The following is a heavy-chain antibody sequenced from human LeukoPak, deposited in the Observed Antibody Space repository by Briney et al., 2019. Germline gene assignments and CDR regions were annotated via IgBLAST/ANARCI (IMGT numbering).Heavy chain of an antibody. CDR1: GYTFTGYY. J-gene: IGHJ2*01. Sequence: ASVKASCKASGYTFTGYYMHWVRQAPGQGLEWMGWINPNSGGTNYAQKFQGRVTMTEDTSTDTAYMELSSLKSEDTAVYYCTTWSRPGGYFRGWYLDLWGRGTLVTVSS. V-gene: IGHV1-2*02. D-gene: IGHD3-22*01. CDR3: TTWSRPGGYFRGWYLDL. CDR2: INPNSGGT.